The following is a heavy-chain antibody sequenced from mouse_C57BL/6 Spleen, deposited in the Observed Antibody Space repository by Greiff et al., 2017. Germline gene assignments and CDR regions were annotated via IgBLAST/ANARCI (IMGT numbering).Heavy chain of an antibody. V-gene: IGHV1-54*01. CDR3: ARRFTTVRYWYFDV. Sequence: QVQLQQSGAELVRPGTSVKVSCKASGYTFTNYLIEWVTQRPGQGLEWSGVINPGSGDTNYNEKFKGKATLTVDKSSSTAYMQLSSLTSEDSAVYFCARRFTTVRYWYFDVWGTGTTVTVSS. CDR1: GYTFTNYL. D-gene: IGHD1-1*01. J-gene: IGHJ1*03. CDR2: INPGSGDT.